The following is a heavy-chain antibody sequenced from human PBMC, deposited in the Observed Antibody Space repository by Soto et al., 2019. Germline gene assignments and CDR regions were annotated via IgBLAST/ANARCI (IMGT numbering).Heavy chain of an antibody. J-gene: IGHJ4*02. V-gene: IGHV4-34*01. D-gene: IGHD3-22*01. CDR1: GGSFSGYY. CDR2: INHSGST. Sequence: QVQLQQWGAGLLKPSETLSLTCAVYGGSFSGYYWSWIRQPPGKGLEWIWEINHSGSTNYNPSLKSRVTISVDTSKNQFSLKLSSVTAADTAVYYCAREAAAGTTYYYDSSGYRINPTLDYWGQGTLVTVSS. CDR3: AREAAAGTTYYYDSSGYRINPTLDY.